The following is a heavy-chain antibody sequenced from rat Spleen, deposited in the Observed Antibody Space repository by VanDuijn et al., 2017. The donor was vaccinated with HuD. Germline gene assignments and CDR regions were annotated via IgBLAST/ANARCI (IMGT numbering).Heavy chain of an antibody. J-gene: IGHJ1*01. CDR1: GFTFSDYG. D-gene: IGHD1-10*01. CDR3: ARRGYNNFWSFDF. CDR2: ISYGDSSGHSGT. V-gene: IGHV5-29*01. Sequence: EVQLVESGGGLVQPGRSLKLSCAASGFTFSDYGVAWVRQAPTTGLEWVATISYGDSSGHSGTYYRDSVRGRFTISRDDAKSTLSLQMDSLRSEETTTYYWARRGYNNFWSFDFWGPGTMVTVSS.